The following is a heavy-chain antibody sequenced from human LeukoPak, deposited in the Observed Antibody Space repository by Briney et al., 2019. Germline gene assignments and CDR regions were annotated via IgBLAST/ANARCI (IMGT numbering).Heavy chain of an antibody. CDR1: GLTFSRYW. D-gene: IGHD3-10*01. V-gene: IGHV3-7*03. CDR3: AKGKILLWFGDF. CDR2: INEDGSEK. J-gene: IGHJ4*02. Sequence: GGSLRLSCEASGLTFSRYWLTWVRQAPGKGLEWVANINEDGSEKNYVDSVKGRFSISRDNAKSSLFLQMNNLRAEDTAVYYCAKGKILLWFGDFWGQGTLVTVSS.